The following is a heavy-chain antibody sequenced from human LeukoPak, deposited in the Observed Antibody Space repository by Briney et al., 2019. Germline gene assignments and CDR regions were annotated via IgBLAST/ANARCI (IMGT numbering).Heavy chain of an antibody. D-gene: IGHD2-15*01. V-gene: IGHV3-23*01. CDR1: EFSFSSYA. Sequence: GGSLRLSCAASEFSFSSYAMSWVRQAPGKGPEWVSTITSNSETTHYADSVKGRFTISRDNSKNTLYLQMNSLRAEDRAVYYCANDLWNGSMDVWGKGTTVTVAS. CDR2: ITSNSETT. J-gene: IGHJ6*03. CDR3: ANDLWNGSMDV.